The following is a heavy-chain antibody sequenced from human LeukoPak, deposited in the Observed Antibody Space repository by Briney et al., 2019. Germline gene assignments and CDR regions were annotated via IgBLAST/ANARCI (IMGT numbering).Heavy chain of an antibody. V-gene: IGHV3-48*04. D-gene: IGHD3-16*01. J-gene: IGHJ4*02. CDR3: ARDWGWNSFDY. Sequence: GGSLRLSCAASGFTFSSYSMNWVRQAPGKGLEWVSYISSSSSTIYYADSVKGRFTISRDNAKNSLYLQMNSLRAEDTAVYYCARDWGWNSFDYWGQGTLVTVSS. CDR1: GFTFSSYS. CDR2: ISSSSSTI.